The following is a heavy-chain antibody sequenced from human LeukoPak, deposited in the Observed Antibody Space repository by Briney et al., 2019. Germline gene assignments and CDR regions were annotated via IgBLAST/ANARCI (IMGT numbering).Heavy chain of an antibody. CDR2: IIPIFGTA. CDR3: ARGLPAAIVWNWFDP. V-gene: IGHV1-69*13. CDR1: GYTFTDYY. Sequence: SAKVSCKASGYTFTDYYMHWVRQAPGQGLEWMGGIIPIFGTANYAQKFQGRVTITADESTSTAYMELSSLRSEDTAVYYCARGLPAAIVWNWFDPWGQGTLVTVSS. D-gene: IGHD2-2*01. J-gene: IGHJ5*02.